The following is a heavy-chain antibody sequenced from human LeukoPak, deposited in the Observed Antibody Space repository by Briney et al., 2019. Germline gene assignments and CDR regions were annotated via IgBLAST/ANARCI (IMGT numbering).Heavy chain of an antibody. Sequence: GGSLRLSCAASGFIFSSTAVSWVRQAPGKGLEWVSAISGSSSITYYAESVKGRYTISRYNSKNTLSLQMNSLRAEDTAVYYCAKGGSVYDSSGYADYCGHRALVSASS. CDR3: AKGGSVYDSSGYADY. D-gene: IGHD3-22*01. CDR2: ISGSSSIT. CDR1: GFIFSSTA. V-gene: IGHV3-23*01. J-gene: IGHJ4*01.